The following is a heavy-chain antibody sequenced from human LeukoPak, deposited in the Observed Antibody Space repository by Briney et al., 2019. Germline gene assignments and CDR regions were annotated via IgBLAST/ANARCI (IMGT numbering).Heavy chain of an antibody. CDR2: IYQSGSGSS. J-gene: IGHJ4*02. Sequence: SETLSLTCSVSGGSIISTNYYWGWIRQPPGKGLEWIGSIYQSGSGSSYYNPSLKSRVTISGDTSKNHFFLRLSSVAAADTAVYYCASTLRFLPYRRFDYWGQGTLVTVPS. CDR1: GGSIISTNYY. V-gene: IGHV4-39*02. D-gene: IGHD3-3*01. CDR3: ASTLRFLPYRRFDY.